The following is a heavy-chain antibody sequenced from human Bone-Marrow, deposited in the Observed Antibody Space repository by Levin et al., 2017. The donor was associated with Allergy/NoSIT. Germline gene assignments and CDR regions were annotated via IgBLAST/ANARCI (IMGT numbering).Heavy chain of an antibody. CDR2: IFHTGST. D-gene: IGHD3-10*01. V-gene: IGHV4-30-2*01. J-gene: IGHJ5*02. CDR1: GGSISSGGSS. Sequence: SETLSLTCALSGGSISSGGSSWSWIRQPPGKGLEWIGYIFHTGSTYYNSSLKSRVTISVDRSTNQFSLKLTSVTAADTAVYYDARSFTMLRGGFDPWGQGILVTVSS. CDR3: ARSFTMLRGGFDP.